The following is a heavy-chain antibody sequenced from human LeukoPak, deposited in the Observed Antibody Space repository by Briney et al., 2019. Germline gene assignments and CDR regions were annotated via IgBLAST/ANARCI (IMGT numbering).Heavy chain of an antibody. Sequence: ASVKVSCKASGYTFTGYYMHWVRQAPGQGLEWMGGINPNSGGTNYAQKFQGRVTMTRDTSISTAYMELSRLRSDDTAVYYCARDLRVYCSGGSCYPPLGYWGQGTLVTVSS. J-gene: IGHJ4*02. CDR2: INPNSGGT. V-gene: IGHV1-2*02. CDR1: GYTFTGYY. CDR3: ARDLRVYCSGGSCYPPLGY. D-gene: IGHD2-15*01.